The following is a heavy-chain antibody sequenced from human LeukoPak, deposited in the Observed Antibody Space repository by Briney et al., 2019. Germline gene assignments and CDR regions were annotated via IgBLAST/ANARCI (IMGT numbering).Heavy chain of an antibody. D-gene: IGHD1-7*01. CDR3: ASNYSDAFDI. Sequence: SETLSLTCTVSGGSISSSSYYWGWIRQPPGKGLEWIGNIYYSGSTYYNPSLKSRVTISVDTSKNQFSLKLSSVTDADTAVYYCASNYSDAFDIWGQGTMVTVSS. CDR2: IYYSGST. CDR1: GGSISSSSYY. V-gene: IGHV4-39*01. J-gene: IGHJ3*02.